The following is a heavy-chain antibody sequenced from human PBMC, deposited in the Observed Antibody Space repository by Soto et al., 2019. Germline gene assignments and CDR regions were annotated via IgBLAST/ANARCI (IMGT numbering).Heavy chain of an antibody. CDR3: AKGSSGWPYYFDY. V-gene: IGHV3-23*01. D-gene: IGHD6-19*01. CDR2: ISDRGGTT. J-gene: IGHJ4*02. CDR1: GFTFNNYA. Sequence: EVPLLESGGGLIQPGGSLRLSCAASGFTFNNYAMSWVRQAPGKGLEWVSSISDRGGTTYYADSVKGRFTISRDNSKNTLFLQMNSLRAEDTALYYCAKGSSGWPYYFDYWGQGTLVTVSS.